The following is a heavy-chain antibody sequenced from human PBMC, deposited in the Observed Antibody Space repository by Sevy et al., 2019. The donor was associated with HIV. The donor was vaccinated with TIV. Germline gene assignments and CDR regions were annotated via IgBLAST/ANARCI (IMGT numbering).Heavy chain of an antibody. J-gene: IGHJ6*02. Sequence: ASVKVSCKASGFTFTSSAVQWVRQARGQRLEWIGWIVVGSGNTNYAQKFQERVTMTRDMSTSTAYMELSSLRSEDTAVYYCAARYDQLLLDYYYYGMDVWGQGTTVTVSS. CDR1: GFTFTSSA. CDR3: AARYDQLLLDYYYYGMDV. V-gene: IGHV1-58*01. D-gene: IGHD2-2*01. CDR2: IVVGSGNT.